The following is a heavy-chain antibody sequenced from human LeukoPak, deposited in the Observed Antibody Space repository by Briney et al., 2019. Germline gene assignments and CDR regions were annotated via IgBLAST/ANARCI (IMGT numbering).Heavy chain of an antibody. CDR2: IRSKANSYAT. CDR3: TRQDYYDSSGYFIDY. D-gene: IGHD3-22*01. V-gene: IGHV3-73*01. J-gene: IGHJ4*02. CDR1: GFTFSGSA. Sequence: GGSLRLSCAASGFTFSGSAMHWVRQASGKGLEWVGRIRSKANSYATAYAASVKGRFTISRDDSKNTAYLQMNSLKTEDTAVYYCTRQDYYDSSGYFIDYWGQGTLVTVSS.